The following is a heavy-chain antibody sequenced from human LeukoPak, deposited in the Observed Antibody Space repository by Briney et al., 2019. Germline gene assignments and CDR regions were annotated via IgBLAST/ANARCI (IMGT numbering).Heavy chain of an antibody. V-gene: IGHV3-30-3*01. CDR3: AREGARYYYYYGMDV. J-gene: IGHJ6*02. CDR2: ISYDGSNK. CDR1: GFTFSSYA. Sequence: PGGSLRLSCAASGFTFSSYAMHWVRQAPGKGLEWVAVISYDGSNKYYADSVKGRFTISRDNSKNTLYLQMNSLRAEDTAVYYCAREGARYYYYYGMDVRGQGTTVTVSS.